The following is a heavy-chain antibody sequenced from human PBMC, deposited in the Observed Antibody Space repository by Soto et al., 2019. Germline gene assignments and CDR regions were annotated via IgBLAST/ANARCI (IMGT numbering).Heavy chain of an antibody. D-gene: IGHD3-22*01. CDR2: IYYSGST. J-gene: IGHJ6*02. CDR3: AKVGGYYYYYYYGMDV. Sequence: SETLSLTCTVSGGSISSGGYYWSWIRQHPGKGLEWIGYIYYSGSTYYNPSLKSRVTISVDTSKNQFSLKLSSVTAADTAVYYCAKVGGYYYYYYYGMDVWGQGTTVTVSS. V-gene: IGHV4-31*03. CDR1: GGSISSGGYY.